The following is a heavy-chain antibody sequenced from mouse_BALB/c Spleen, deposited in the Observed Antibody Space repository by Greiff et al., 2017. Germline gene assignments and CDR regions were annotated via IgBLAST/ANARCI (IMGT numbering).Heavy chain of an antibody. Sequence: VQLQQSGPELVKPGASVKISCKASGYTFTSYVMHWVKQKPGQGLEWIGYINPYNDGTKYNEKFKGKATLTSDKSSSTAYMELSSLTSEDSAVYYCARRGLYDYDEVFDYWGQGTTLTVSS. CDR1: GYTFTSYV. CDR3: ARRGLYDYDEVFDY. D-gene: IGHD2-4*01. V-gene: IGHV1-14*01. J-gene: IGHJ2*01. CDR2: INPYNDGT.